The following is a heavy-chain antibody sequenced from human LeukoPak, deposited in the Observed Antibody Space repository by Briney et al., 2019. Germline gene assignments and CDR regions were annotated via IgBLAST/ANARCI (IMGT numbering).Heavy chain of an antibody. CDR1: GFTFTSYW. D-gene: IGHD3-22*01. Sequence: GGSLRLSCAASGFTFTSYWMHWVRQAPGKGLVWVSRINTDGSSTSYADSVKGRFTIPRDNAKNTLYLQMNSLRAEDTSVSYCARDTYDSSGYYYGPFDYWGQGTLVTVSS. J-gene: IGHJ4*02. CDR3: ARDTYDSSGYYYGPFDY. CDR2: INTDGSST. V-gene: IGHV3-74*01.